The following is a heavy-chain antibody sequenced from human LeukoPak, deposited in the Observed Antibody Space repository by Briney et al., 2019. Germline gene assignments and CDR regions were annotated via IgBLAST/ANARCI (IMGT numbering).Heavy chain of an antibody. CDR3: ARDGDSSGWYYFFDY. V-gene: IGHV1-18*04. CDR1: GYTFTSYG. CDR2: ISAYNGNT. Sequence: ASVKVSCKASGYTFTSYGISWVRQAPGQGLEWMGWISAYNGNTNYAQKLQGRVTMTTDTSTSTAYMELRSLRSDDTAVYYCARDGDSSGWYYFFDYWGQGTLVTVSS. D-gene: IGHD6-19*01. J-gene: IGHJ4*02.